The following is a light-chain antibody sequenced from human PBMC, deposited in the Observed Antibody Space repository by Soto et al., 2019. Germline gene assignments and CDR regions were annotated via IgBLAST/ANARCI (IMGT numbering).Light chain of an antibody. Sequence: EIVLTQSPGTLSVSPGASAALSGRASQSISDTLAWYQQKPGQAPRLLIYGASTRAPGFPARFSGSGSGTDFTLTISRLEPEDFAVYYCQQFSSYPLTFGGGTKVDI. CDR1: QSISDT. CDR2: GAS. J-gene: IGKJ4*01. V-gene: IGKV3-15*01. CDR3: QQFSSYPLT.